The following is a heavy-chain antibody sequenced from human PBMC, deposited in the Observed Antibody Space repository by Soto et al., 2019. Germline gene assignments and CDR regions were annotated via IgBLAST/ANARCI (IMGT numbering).Heavy chain of an antibody. Sequence: GASVKVSCKASGYTFTSYAMHWVRQAPGQRLEWMGWINAGNGNTKYSQKFQGRVTITRDTSASTAYIELSSLRSEDAAVYYCARDHGYSYGITFDYWGQGTLVTSPQ. V-gene: IGHV1-3*01. CDR2: INAGNGNT. J-gene: IGHJ4*02. CDR1: GYTFTSYA. D-gene: IGHD5-18*01. CDR3: ARDHGYSYGITFDY.